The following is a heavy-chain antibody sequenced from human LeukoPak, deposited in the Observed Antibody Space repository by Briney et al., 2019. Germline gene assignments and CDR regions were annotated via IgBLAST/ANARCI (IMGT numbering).Heavy chain of an antibody. J-gene: IGHJ6*02. V-gene: IGHV4-39*01. CDR1: GDSVSSSRYY. D-gene: IGHD3-10*01. CDR3: ASPPMVRGIMDYFNYGMDV. CDR2: IYYGGST. Sequence: SETLSLTCTVSGDSVSSSRYYWGWVRQPPGKGLEWIGSIYYGGSTYYNPSLKSRVIISVDTSKNHFSLKLIAVTAADTAVYYCASPPMVRGIMDYFNYGMDVWGQGTTVTVFS.